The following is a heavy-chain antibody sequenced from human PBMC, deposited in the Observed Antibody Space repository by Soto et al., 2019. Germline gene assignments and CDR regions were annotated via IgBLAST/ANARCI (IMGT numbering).Heavy chain of an antibody. J-gene: IGHJ5*02. V-gene: IGHV4-39*01. D-gene: IGHD1-26*01. CDR2: IYYSGST. Sequence: SETLSLTCTVSGGSISSSSYYWGWIRQPPGKGLEWIGSIYYSGSTYYNPSLKSRVTISVDTSKNQFSLKLSSVTAADTAVYYCARHWELLNNWFDPWGQGTLVTVSS. CDR1: GGSISSSSYY. CDR3: ARHWELLNNWFDP.